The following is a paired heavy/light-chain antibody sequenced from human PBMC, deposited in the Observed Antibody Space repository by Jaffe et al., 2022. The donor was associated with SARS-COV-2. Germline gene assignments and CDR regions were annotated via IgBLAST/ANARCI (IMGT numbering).Heavy chain of an antibody. J-gene: IGHJ4*02. CDR2: VTPINNGT. Sequence: QVQLVQSGAQVKKPGASVRVYCKASGYTFTNFYMHWVRQAPGQGFEWMGIVTPINNGTSYAQKFEDRVTVRADTSTNTVYMELNSLRSEDTAIYYCARDREPTSVSCPDFWGQGTLVTVSS. CDR3: ARDREPTSVSCPDF. CDR1: GYTFTNFY. D-gene: IGHD1-26*01. V-gene: IGHV1-46*01.
Light chain of an antibody. CDR1: STDVGGFNY. CDR3: TSYTSRTTVV. Sequence: QSPLTQPASVSGSPGQSITISCTGTSTDVGGFNYVSWYQHHPGKAPQLLIYDVIKRPSGVSHRFSGSKSGNTASLSISGLQPDDEAMYYCTSYTSRTTVVFGGGTSVTVL. CDR2: DVI. J-gene: IGLJ2*01. V-gene: IGLV2-14*01.